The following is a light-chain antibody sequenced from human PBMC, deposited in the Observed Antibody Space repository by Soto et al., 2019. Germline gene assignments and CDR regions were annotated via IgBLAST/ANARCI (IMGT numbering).Light chain of an antibody. CDR2: EVS. CDR3: TSYVGSDIWV. Sequence: QSALTQPPSASGSPGQSVTISCTGTRSDVGAYKYVSWYQQYPGKAPKLIIYEVSKRPSGVPDRFSGSKSGNTASLTVSGLQAEDEADYYCTSYVGSDIWVFGGGTKVTVL. V-gene: IGLV2-8*01. CDR1: RSDVGAYKY. J-gene: IGLJ3*02.